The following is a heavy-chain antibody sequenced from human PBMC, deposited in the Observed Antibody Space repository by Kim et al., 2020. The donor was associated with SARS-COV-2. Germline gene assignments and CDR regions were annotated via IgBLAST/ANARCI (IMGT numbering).Heavy chain of an antibody. CDR3: ARSAYYYDSSGYYYDFDY. CDR1: GYTFTSYD. Sequence: ASVKVSCKASGYTFTSYDINWVRQATGQGLEWMGWMNPNSGNTGYAQKFQGRVTMTRNTSISTAYMELSSLRSEDTAVYYCARSAYYYDSSGYYYDFDYWGQGTLVTVSS. J-gene: IGHJ4*02. V-gene: IGHV1-8*01. D-gene: IGHD3-22*01. CDR2: MNPNSGNT.